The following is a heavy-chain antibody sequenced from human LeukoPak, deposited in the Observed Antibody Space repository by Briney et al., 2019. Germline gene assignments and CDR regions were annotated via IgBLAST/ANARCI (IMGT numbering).Heavy chain of an antibody. Sequence: GASVKVSCKASGYTFTSYDINWVRQATGQGLEWMGWMNPNSGNTGYAQKFQGRVTMTRNTSISTAYMELSSLRSEDTAVYYCARDYPGGIVVPRAFDIWGQGTMVTVSS. CDR1: GYTFTSYD. V-gene: IGHV1-8*01. D-gene: IGHD2-2*01. CDR2: MNPNSGNT. J-gene: IGHJ3*02. CDR3: ARDYPGGIVVPRAFDI.